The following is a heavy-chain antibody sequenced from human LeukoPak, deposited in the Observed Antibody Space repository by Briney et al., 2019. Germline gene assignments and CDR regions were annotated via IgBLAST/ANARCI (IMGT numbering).Heavy chain of an antibody. CDR2: INSDGSST. D-gene: IGHD3-22*01. V-gene: IGHV3-74*01. J-gene: IGHJ4*02. Sequence: GGPLRLSCAASGFTFSSYWMHWVRHAPGKGLVWVSRINSDGSSTSYADSVKGRFTISRDNAKNTLYLQMNSLRAEDTAVYYCARDGNYYDSSGYYDYWGQGTLVTVSS. CDR1: GFTFSSYW. CDR3: ARDGNYYDSSGYYDY.